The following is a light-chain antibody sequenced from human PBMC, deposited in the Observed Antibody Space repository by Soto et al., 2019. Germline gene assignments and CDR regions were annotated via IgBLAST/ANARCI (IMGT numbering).Light chain of an antibody. CDR2: YDS. V-gene: IGLV3-21*04. CDR1: NIGTES. J-gene: IGLJ2*01. CDR3: QGWDGSSDHVI. Sequence: SYELTQPPSVSVAPGKTARITCGGNNIGTESVHWYQQKPGQAPILVINYDSDRPSGIPERFSGSNSGNTATLTISRVEAGDEADYYCQGWDGSSDHVIFGGGTKLTVL.